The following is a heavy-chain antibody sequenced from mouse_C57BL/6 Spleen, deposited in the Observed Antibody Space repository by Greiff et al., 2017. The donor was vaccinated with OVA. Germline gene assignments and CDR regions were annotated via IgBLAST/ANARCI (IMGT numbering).Heavy chain of an antibody. V-gene: IGHV1-42*01. CDR3: GRDGYYAIDY. CDR2: INPSTGGT. CDR1: GYSFTGYY. Sequence: EVQLQQSGPELVKPGASVKISCKASGYSFTGYYMNWVKQSPEKSLEWIGEINPSTGGTTYNQKFKAKATLTVDKSSSTAYMQLKSLTSEDSAVYYCGRDGYYAIDYWGQGTSVTVSS. D-gene: IGHD2-3*01. J-gene: IGHJ4*01.